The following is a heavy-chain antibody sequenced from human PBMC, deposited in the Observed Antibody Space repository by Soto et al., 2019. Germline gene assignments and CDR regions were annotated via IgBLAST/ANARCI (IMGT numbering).Heavy chain of an antibody. Sequence: EVQLVESGGGLVKPGGSLRLSCAASGFTFSYAWMNWVRQAPGKGLEWVGRIKSEATGGTTDHTAPVRGRFTVSRDDSKSMLYLQMDSRKTEDTGRYYCVTDNLYRWVGFRRFDYWGHGTLVTVSS. CDR3: VTDNLYRWVGFRRFDY. V-gene: IGHV3-15*07. J-gene: IGHJ4*01. CDR2: IKSEATGGTT. CDR1: GFTFSYAW.